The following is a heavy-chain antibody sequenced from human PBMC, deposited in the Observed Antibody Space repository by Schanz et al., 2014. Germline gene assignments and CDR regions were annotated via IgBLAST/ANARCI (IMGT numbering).Heavy chain of an antibody. D-gene: IGHD6-13*01. J-gene: IGHJ4*02. CDR2: ISASGGTT. Sequence: EVQLLESGGGLVQPGGSLRLSCAASGFTFSAYAMTWVRQIPGKGLEWVSAISASGGTTYYADSVKGRFTISRDNSKNTLYLQMNSLRAEDVAVYYCARGLIAAAGGAFDYWGQGTLVAVSA. CDR1: GFTFSAYA. CDR3: ARGLIAAAGGAFDY. V-gene: IGHV3-23*01.